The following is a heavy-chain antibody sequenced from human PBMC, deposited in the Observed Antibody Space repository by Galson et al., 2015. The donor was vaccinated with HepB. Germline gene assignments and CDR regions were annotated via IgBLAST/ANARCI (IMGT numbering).Heavy chain of an antibody. CDR1: GFTVTNYP. J-gene: IGHJ4*02. CDR3: GRSPLLRFVFGGVDY. D-gene: IGHD1-26*01. Sequence: SLRLSGAASGFTVTNYPLHWVRQAPGKGLEWVPVMSYDLTKKYYADSVKGRFTISRDNSNNTLYLQMNSLRAEETAMYYCGRSPLLRFVFGGVDYWGQGPLVPVSS. CDR2: MSYDLTKK. V-gene: IGHV3-30-3*01.